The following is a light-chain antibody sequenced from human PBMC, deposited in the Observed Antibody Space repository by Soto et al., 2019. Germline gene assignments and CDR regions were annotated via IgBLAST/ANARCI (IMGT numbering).Light chain of an antibody. V-gene: IGKV4-1*01. CDR1: QSVLYSSNNKNY. Sequence: DIVMTQSLDSLAVSLGERATINCKSSQSVLYSSNNKNYLAWYQQRPGQPPKLLMYWASTRESGVPDRFSGSGSGTDFTLTITSLQAEDVAVYYCQQYESTPPTFGQGTKLEI. CDR3: QQYESTPPT. CDR2: WAS. J-gene: IGKJ2*01.